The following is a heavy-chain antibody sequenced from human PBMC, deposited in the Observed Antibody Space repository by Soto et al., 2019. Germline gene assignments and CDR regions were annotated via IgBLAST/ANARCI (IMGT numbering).Heavy chain of an antibody. Sequence: QVQLVQSGAEMKKPGASVKVSCKTSKYTYTGNHMHWVRRTPGQGLEWMGWINTNSGDTNYAQYLQGWVTMTRDTSISTAYMELRRLRSDDTAVYYCARYVRYSYGYGFDYWGQGTLVTVSS. CDR2: INTNSGDT. CDR3: ARYVRYSYGYGFDY. D-gene: IGHD5-18*01. J-gene: IGHJ4*02. CDR1: KYTYTGNH. V-gene: IGHV1-2*04.